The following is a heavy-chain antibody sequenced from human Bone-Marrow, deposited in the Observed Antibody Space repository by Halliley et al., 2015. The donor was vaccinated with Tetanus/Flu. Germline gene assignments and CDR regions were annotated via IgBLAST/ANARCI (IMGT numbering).Heavy chain of an antibody. CDR3: TSFYGGAS. J-gene: IGHJ4*02. D-gene: IGHD4-17*01. V-gene: IGHV3-15*07. CDR2: IKRETDGGTT. Sequence: LEWVGRIKRETDGGTTDYAAPVKGRFTISRDDSINTLYLQMNSLKTEDTAIYYCTSFYGGASWGQGTLVTVSS.